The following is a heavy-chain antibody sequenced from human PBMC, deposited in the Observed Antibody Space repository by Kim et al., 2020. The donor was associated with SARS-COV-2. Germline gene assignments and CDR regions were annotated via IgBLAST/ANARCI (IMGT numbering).Heavy chain of an antibody. Sequence: ASVKVSCKASGYTFSNYAISWVRQAPGQGLEWMGWINTYNGKTNYAQSFPGRFILSLDTSASTAYMQLRSLRSDDTAVYYCARDGLQSAHYDYYGM. J-gene: IGHJ6*01. CDR2: INTYNGKT. CDR3: ARDGLQSAHYDYYGM. CDR1: GYTFSNYA. V-gene: IGHV1-18*01. D-gene: IGHD4-4*01.